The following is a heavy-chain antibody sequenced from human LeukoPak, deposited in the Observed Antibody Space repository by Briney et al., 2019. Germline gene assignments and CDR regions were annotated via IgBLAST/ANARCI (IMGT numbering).Heavy chain of an antibody. J-gene: IGHJ5*02. Sequence: GGSLRLSCAASGFTVNGNYMSWVRQAPGKGLEWVSAFNGRGDNTYYADSVKGRFTISRDNSKSTLFLQMNSLRAEDTAIYYCAKDRVSPGFNLFDPWGQGTLVTVSS. CDR3: AKDRVSPGFNLFDP. V-gene: IGHV3-23*01. CDR2: FNGRGDNT. D-gene: IGHD2/OR15-2a*01. CDR1: GFTVNGNY.